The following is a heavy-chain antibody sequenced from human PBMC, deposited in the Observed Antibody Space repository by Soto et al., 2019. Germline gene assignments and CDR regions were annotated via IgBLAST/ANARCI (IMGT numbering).Heavy chain of an antibody. CDR3: AKDLAFGVVIFYFDY. D-gene: IGHD3-3*01. CDR1: GFTFSNAW. Sequence: PGGSLRLSCAASGFTFSNAWMNWVRQAPGKGLEWVGRIKSKTDGGTTDYAAPVKGRFTISRDDSKNTLYLQMNSLRAEDTAVYYCAKDLAFGVVIFYFDYWGQGTLVTVSS. CDR2: IKSKTDGGTT. J-gene: IGHJ4*02. V-gene: IGHV3-15*07.